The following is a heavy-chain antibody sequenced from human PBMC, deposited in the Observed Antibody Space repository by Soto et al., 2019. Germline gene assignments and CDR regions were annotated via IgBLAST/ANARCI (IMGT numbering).Heavy chain of an antibody. CDR1: GFTFSSYG. CDR2: ISYDGSNK. V-gene: IGHV3-30*18. CDR3: AKSRGTVSDYYYYGMDV. J-gene: IGHJ6*02. D-gene: IGHD1-1*01. Sequence: GGSLRLSCAASGFTFSSYGMHWVRQAPGKGLEWVAVISYDGSNKYYADSVKGRFTISRDNSKNTLYLQMNSLRAEDTAVYYCAKSRGTVSDYYYYGMDVWGQGTTVTVSS.